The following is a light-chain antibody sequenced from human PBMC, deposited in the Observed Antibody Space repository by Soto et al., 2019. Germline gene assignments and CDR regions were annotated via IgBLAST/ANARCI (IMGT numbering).Light chain of an antibody. J-gene: IGKJ1*01. V-gene: IGKV3-20*01. CDR3: QHYGSSRT. Sequence: EIVLTQSPGTLSLSPGERATLSCRASQSISSYYLAWYQQKPGQAPRLLIYDASSRATGIPDRFSGSGSGTDFTLTISRPEPEDFAVYYCQHYGSSRTFGQGTKVDIK. CDR2: DAS. CDR1: QSISSYY.